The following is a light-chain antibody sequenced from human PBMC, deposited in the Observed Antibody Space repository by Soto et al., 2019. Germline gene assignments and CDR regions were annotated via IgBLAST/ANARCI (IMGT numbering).Light chain of an antibody. Sequence: QSALTQPRSVSGSPGQSVPISCTGTSSDVGGYTPVSWYQHHPGKAPKLIIYDVSKRPSGVPDRFSGSKSGNTASLTISGLQAEDEADYYCCSYAGSYTYVFGSGTKVTVL. V-gene: IGLV2-11*01. CDR2: DVS. CDR3: CSYAGSYTYV. CDR1: SSDVGGYTP. J-gene: IGLJ1*01.